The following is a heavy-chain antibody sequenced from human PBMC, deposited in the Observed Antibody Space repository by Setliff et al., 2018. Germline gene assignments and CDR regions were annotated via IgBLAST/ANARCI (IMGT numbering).Heavy chain of an antibody. CDR3: ARSDDNAEYPDY. CDR1: GGSFSAYY. V-gene: IGHV4-34*01. D-gene: IGHD2-2*01. CDR2: INHSGST. Sequence: SETLSLTCAVYGGSFSAYYWSWIRQPPGKGLEWIGEINHSGSTNYNPSLKSRVTISVDTSKNQFSLKLSSVTAADTAMYYCARSDDNAEYPDYWGQGTLVTVSS. J-gene: IGHJ4*02.